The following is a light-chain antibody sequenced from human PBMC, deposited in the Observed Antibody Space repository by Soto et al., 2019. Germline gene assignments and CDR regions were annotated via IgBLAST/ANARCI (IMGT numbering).Light chain of an antibody. CDR3: SSYTRSTTYV. V-gene: IGLV2-14*01. CDR2: HVN. J-gene: IGLJ1*01. CDR1: SSDVGGYNY. Sequence: QSALTQPASVSGSPGQSITISCTGTSSDVGGYNYVSWYQQHPGKAPKIIIYHVNNRPSGVSNRFSGSKSGNTASLTISGLQAEDEADYYCSSYTRSTTYVFGTGTQLTVL.